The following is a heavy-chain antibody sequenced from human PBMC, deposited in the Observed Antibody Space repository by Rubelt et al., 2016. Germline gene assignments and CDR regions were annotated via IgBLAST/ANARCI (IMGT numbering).Heavy chain of an antibody. J-gene: IGHJ4*02. CDR3: ASEPSYNGKYYYFGY. Sequence: QLQLQESGPGLVKPSETLSLTCSVSGGSVSSGVYYWAWIRQPPGKGLEWIGTIYYTGRTDYNPSLPSRVTIYVDRSRDQSSLELGLVPAAEPAIYYWASEPSYNGKYYYFGYWGRGALVTVSS. V-gene: IGHV4-39*07. D-gene: IGHD1-26*01. CDR1: GGSVSSGVYY. CDR2: IYYTGRT.